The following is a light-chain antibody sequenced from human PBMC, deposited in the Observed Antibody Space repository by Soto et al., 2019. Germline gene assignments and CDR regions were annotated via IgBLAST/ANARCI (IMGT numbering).Light chain of an antibody. CDR1: TSNIGDNY. Sequence: QSVLTQPPAVSAAPGQKLTISCAGTTSNIGDNYVSWSQQVPGAAPKLLMYDNDKRPSGIPDRFSGSKSGTSATLGVTGLLTGDEADYYCGTWDSSLSAVVFGGGTKLTVL. V-gene: IGLV1-51*01. CDR2: DND. CDR3: GTWDSSLSAVV. J-gene: IGLJ2*01.